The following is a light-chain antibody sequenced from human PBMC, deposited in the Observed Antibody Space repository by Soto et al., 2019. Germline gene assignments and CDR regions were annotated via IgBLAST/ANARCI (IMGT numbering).Light chain of an antibody. J-gene: IGLJ1*01. CDR3: AAWDDSLNGNV. V-gene: IGLV1-44*01. Sequence: QPVLTQPPSASATPGQRVNISCSGSSSNIGKNTVNWYQQLPGTAPKLVIYSNNQRPSGVPDRFSGSKSGTSASLAISGLQSEDEADYYCAAWDDSLNGNVFGTGTKVTVL. CDR2: SNN. CDR1: SSNIGKNT.